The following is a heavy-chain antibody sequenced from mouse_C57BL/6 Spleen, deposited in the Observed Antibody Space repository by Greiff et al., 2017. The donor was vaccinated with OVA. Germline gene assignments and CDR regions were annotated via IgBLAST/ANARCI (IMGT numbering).Heavy chain of an antibody. CDR2: IYPGSGST. CDR1: GYTFTSYW. Sequence: QVQLQQPGAELVKPGASVKMSCKASGYTFTSYWITWVKQRPGQGLEWIGDIYPGSGSTNYNEKFKSKATLTVDTSSSTAYMQRSSLTSEDSAVYYCARGGYYDYEGFAYWGQGTLVTVSA. J-gene: IGHJ3*01. CDR3: ARGGYYDYEGFAY. V-gene: IGHV1-55*01. D-gene: IGHD2-4*01.